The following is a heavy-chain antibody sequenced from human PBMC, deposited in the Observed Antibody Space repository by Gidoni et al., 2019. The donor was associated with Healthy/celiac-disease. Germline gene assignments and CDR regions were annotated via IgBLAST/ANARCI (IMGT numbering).Heavy chain of an antibody. CDR1: GFTFDDYP. CDR2: ISWNSGSI. Sequence: EVQLVESGGGLVQPGRSLRLSCAASGFTFDDYPMHWVRQAPGKGLEWVSGISWNSGSIGYADSVKGRFTISRDNAKNSLYLQMNSLRAEDTALYYCAKDMLIFGSHYYYGMDVWGQGTTVTVSS. CDR3: AKDMLIFGSHYYYGMDV. J-gene: IGHJ6*02. V-gene: IGHV3-9*01. D-gene: IGHD3-3*01.